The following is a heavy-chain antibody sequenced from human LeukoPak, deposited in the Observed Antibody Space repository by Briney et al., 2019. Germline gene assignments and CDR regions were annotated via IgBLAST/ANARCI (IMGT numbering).Heavy chain of an antibody. Sequence: SETLSLTCTVSGGSISGYYWSWIRQPAGKGLEWIGRLYTSGTTNYNPSLKSRVTMSVDTSKNQLSLNLSSVTAADTAVYYCAGDGSSIVRAFDIWGQGTLVTVSS. J-gene: IGHJ3*02. D-gene: IGHD3-10*01. CDR1: GGSISGYY. CDR2: LYTSGTT. V-gene: IGHV4-4*07. CDR3: AGDGSSIVRAFDI.